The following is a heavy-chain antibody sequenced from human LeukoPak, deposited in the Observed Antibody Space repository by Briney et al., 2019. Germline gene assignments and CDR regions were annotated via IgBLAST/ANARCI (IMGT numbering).Heavy chain of an antibody. Sequence: GGSLRLSCAASGFTVSSNYMSWVRQAPGKGLEWVSVIYSGGSTYYADSVRGRFTISRDNSKNTLYLQMNSLRAEDTAVYYCARDHGYYDSYGGYFDYWAQGTLVTVSS. D-gene: IGHD3-22*01. J-gene: IGHJ4*02. CDR3: ARDHGYYDSYGGYFDY. CDR1: GFTVSSNY. V-gene: IGHV3-66*01. CDR2: IYSGGST.